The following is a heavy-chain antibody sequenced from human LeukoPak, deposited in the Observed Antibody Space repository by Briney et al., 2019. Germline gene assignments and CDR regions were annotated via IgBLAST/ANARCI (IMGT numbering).Heavy chain of an antibody. CDR3: ARGGSGWYSPSDY. D-gene: IGHD6-19*01. Sequence: SETLSLTCTVSGGSISSSSYYWGWIRQPPGKGLEWIGYIYYSGSTNYNPSLKSRVTISVDTSMNQFSLKLSSVTAADTAVYYCARGGSGWYSPSDYWGQGTLVTVSS. CDR2: IYYSGST. J-gene: IGHJ4*02. V-gene: IGHV4-61*05. CDR1: GGSISSSSYY.